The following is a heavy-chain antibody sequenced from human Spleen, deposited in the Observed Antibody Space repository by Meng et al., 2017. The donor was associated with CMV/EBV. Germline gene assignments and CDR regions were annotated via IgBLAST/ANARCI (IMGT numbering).Heavy chain of an antibody. CDR1: GFTFDDYG. J-gene: IGHJ4*02. Sequence: ASGFTFDDYGMSWVRQAPGKGLEWVSGINWNGGSTGYADSVKGRFTISRDNAKNSLYLQMNSLRAEDTALYHCARFPYSSGWYYYLNWGQGTLVTVSS. V-gene: IGHV3-20*01. CDR3: ARFPYSSGWYYYLN. CDR2: INWNGGST. D-gene: IGHD6-19*01.